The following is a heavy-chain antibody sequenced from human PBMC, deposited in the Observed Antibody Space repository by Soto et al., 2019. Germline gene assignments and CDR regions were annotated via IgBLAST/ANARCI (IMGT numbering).Heavy chain of an antibody. CDR3: ARLTQDSSGTAVDV. D-gene: IGHD3-22*01. V-gene: IGHV4-31*03. CDR2: IYYSGST. J-gene: IGHJ6*02. CDR1: GGSISSGGYY. Sequence: HVQLQVSGPGLVKPSQPLSLTCTVSGGSISSGGYYWSWFRQNPGKGLEWIGYIYYSGSTYYNPSLNSRDNISVVTSKIQFTMKLMSVRTANTAVNFCARLTQDSSGTAVDVWGQGSTVKGSS.